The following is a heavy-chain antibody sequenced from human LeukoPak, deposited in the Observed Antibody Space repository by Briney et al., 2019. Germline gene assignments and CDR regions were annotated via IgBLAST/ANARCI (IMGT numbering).Heavy chain of an antibody. V-gene: IGHV3-7*01. CDR1: GFTFSSYW. D-gene: IGHD3-10*01. Sequence: GGSLRLSCAASGFTFSSYWMSWVRQAPGKGLEWVVNIKQDGSEKYYVDSVKGRFTISRDNAKNSLYLQMNSLRAEDTAVYCCARGGSGDYYFDYWGQGTLVTVSS. CDR2: IKQDGSEK. J-gene: IGHJ4*02. CDR3: ARGGSGDYYFDY.